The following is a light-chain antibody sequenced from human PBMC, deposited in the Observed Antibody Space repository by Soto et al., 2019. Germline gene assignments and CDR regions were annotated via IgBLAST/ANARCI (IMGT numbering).Light chain of an antibody. CDR2: EVS. J-gene: IGLJ1*01. V-gene: IGLV2-14*01. CDR3: SSFASSSTLVV. Sequence: QSALTQPASVSVSPGQSITISCTGTSRDVGGYNYVAWYQQHPDRAPKVMIYEVSNRPSGVSNRFSGSKSGNTASLTISGLQAEDEADYYCSSFASSSTLVVFGTGTKITVL. CDR1: SRDVGGYNY.